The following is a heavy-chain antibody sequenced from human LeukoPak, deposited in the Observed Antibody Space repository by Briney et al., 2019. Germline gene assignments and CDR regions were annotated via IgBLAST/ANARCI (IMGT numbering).Heavy chain of an antibody. Sequence: GGSLRLSCAASGFTFSSYWMNWVRQAPGKGLVWVSRIASDGSSTTYADSVKGRFTISRDNSKNTLYLQMNSLRAEDTAVYYCARDTGSLGYYDSSIPFDYWGQGTLVTVSS. V-gene: IGHV3-74*01. D-gene: IGHD3-22*01. CDR2: IASDGSST. J-gene: IGHJ4*02. CDR3: ARDTGSLGYYDSSIPFDY. CDR1: GFTFSSYW.